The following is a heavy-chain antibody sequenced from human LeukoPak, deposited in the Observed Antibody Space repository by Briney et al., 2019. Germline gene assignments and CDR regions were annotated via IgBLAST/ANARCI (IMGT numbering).Heavy chain of an antibody. CDR2: ISYDGSNK. V-gene: IGHV3-30-3*01. Sequence: PGRSLRLSCAASGFTFSSYAMHWVRQAPDKGLEWVAVISYDGSNKYYADSVKGRFTISRDNSKNTLYLQMNSLRAEDTAVYYCATHDSSGPEGGYWGQGTLVTVSS. CDR3: ATHDSSGPEGGY. D-gene: IGHD3-22*01. J-gene: IGHJ4*02. CDR1: GFTFSSYA.